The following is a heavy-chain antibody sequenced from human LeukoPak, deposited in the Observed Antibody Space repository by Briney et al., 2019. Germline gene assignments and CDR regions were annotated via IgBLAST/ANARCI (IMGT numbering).Heavy chain of an antibody. Sequence: GGSLRLSCAASGFTFSDYYMSWIRQAPGKGLEWVSYISSSAATIYYADSVKGRFTISRDNAKKSLHLQMNSLRAEDTAVYYCARDYVVINAPDGFDIWGQGTMVTVSS. V-gene: IGHV3-11*04. CDR2: ISSSAATI. D-gene: IGHD2-21*01. CDR3: ARDYVVINAPDGFDI. CDR1: GFTFSDYY. J-gene: IGHJ3*02.